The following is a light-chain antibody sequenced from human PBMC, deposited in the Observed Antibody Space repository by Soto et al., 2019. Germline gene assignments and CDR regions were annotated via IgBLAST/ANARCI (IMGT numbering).Light chain of an antibody. CDR1: QSVSSNF. Sequence: EIVLTRSPGTLSLSPGERATLSCRASQSVSSNFLVWYQQRPGQALRLLIYGASRRATGIPDRFSGSGSVADFTLTISRLEPEDFAVYYCQQYGNSPITFGQGTRLEIK. CDR2: GAS. CDR3: QQYGNSPIT. V-gene: IGKV3-20*01. J-gene: IGKJ5*01.